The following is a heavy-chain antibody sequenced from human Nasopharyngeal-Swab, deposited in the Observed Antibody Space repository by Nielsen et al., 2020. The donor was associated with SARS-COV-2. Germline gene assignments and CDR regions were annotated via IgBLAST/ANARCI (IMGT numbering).Heavy chain of an antibody. CDR3: AREGGYDPLTDAFEI. CDR1: GGSISSSSYY. D-gene: IGHD3-16*01. Sequence: SETLSLTCTVSGGSISSSSYYWGWIRQPPGKGLEWIGSIYYSGSTYYNPSLKSRVTISVDTSKNQFSLKLSSVTAADTAVYYCAREGGYDPLTDAFEIWGQGTMVTVSS. J-gene: IGHJ3*02. V-gene: IGHV4-39*07. CDR2: IYYSGST.